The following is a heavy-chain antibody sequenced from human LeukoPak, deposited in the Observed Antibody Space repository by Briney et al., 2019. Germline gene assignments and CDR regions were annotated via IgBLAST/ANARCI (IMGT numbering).Heavy chain of an antibody. Sequence: GGSLRLSCAASGFTFSTYDMHWVRQAPGKGLEWVAVISYDGSNKYYADSVKGRFTISRDNSKNTLYLQMNSLRAEDTAVYYCARDPGSRAEWMQYYFDYWGQGTLVTVSS. D-gene: IGHD5-18*01. CDR1: GFTFSTYD. V-gene: IGHV3-30*01. CDR2: ISYDGSNK. CDR3: ARDPGSRAEWMQYYFDY. J-gene: IGHJ4*02.